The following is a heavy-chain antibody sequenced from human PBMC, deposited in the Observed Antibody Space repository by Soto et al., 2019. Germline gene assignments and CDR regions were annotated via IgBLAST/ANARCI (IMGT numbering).Heavy chain of an antibody. J-gene: IGHJ6*02. CDR2: IYYSGST. V-gene: IGHV4-59*01. CDR3: ARDLVPRGTYYGVDV. Sequence: PSETLSLTCTVSGGSISSYYWSWIRQPPGKGLEWIGYIYYSGSTIYNPSLKSRVTISVDTSKNQFSLNLSSVTAADTAVYYCARDLVPRGTYYGVDVWGQGTTVTVSS. D-gene: IGHD3-10*01. CDR1: GGSISSYY.